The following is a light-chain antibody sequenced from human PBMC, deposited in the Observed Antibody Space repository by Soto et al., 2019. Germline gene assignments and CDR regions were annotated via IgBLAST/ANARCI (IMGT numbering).Light chain of an antibody. V-gene: IGLV1-44*01. CDR1: SSNIGSNT. J-gene: IGLJ7*01. Sequence: QSVLNQPPSASGTPGQRVTISCSGSSSNIGSNTVNWYQQLPGTAPKLLIYSNNQRPSGVPDRFSGSKSGTSASLAISGLQSEDEADYYCAAWDDSLNVPVFGGGTQLTVL. CDR2: SNN. CDR3: AAWDDSLNVPV.